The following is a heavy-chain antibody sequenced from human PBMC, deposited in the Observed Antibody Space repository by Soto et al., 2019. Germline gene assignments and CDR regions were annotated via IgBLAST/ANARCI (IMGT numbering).Heavy chain of an antibody. CDR3: AKPYYYDSSGYKGP. V-gene: IGHV3-23*01. Sequence: PGGSLRLSCAASGFTFSTYAMNWVRRAPGKGLEWVSAISGTGGSTYYADSVKGRFTISRDNSKNTLYLQMNSLRAEDTAVYYCAKPYYYDSSGYKGPWGQGTLVTVSS. J-gene: IGHJ5*02. CDR1: GFTFSTYA. CDR2: ISGTGGST. D-gene: IGHD3-22*01.